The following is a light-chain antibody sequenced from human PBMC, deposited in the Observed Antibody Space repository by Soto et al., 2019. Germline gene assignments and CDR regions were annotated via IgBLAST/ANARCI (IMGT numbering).Light chain of an antibody. J-gene: IGLJ1*01. Sequence: QSALTQPASASGSPGQSITFSCTGTSSDVGGYNFVSWYQQHPGNAPKLMIYAVSSRPSVLSNRFSGSTASLTISGLHPEDDSVYYCSTYTPSASFVLGTGTKVTVL. CDR3: STYTPSASFV. CDR2: AVS. V-gene: IGLV2-14*03. CDR1: SSDVGGYNF.